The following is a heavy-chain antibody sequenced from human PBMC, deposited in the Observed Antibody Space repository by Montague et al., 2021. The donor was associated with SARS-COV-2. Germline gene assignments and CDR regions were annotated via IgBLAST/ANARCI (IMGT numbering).Heavy chain of an antibody. J-gene: IGHJ4*02. CDR2: IYYSGST. CDR1: GGSISSSSYY. Sequence: SETLSLTCTVSGGSISSSSYYWGWLRQPPGKGLEWIGSIYYSGSTYYNPSLKSRVTISVNTSKNQFSLKLSSVTAADTAVYYCARQGRGILTGYPWFDYWGQGTLVTVSS. D-gene: IGHD3-9*01. V-gene: IGHV4-39*01. CDR3: ARQGRGILTGYPWFDY.